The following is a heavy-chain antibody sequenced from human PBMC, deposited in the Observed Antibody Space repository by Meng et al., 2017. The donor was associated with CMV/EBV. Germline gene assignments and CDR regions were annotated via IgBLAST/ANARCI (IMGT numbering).Heavy chain of an antibody. CDR3: ARAYDYGDYDSCYFDY. V-gene: IGHV3-53*01. Sequence: GESLKISCAASGFAVSGNYMSWVRQAPEKGLQWVSVIYSGDSTYYADSVKGRFTISRDNSKNTLYLQMNSLRAEDTAVYYCARAYDYGDYDSCYFDYWGQGTLVTVSS. CDR2: IYSGDST. J-gene: IGHJ4*02. D-gene: IGHD4-17*01. CDR1: GFAVSGNY.